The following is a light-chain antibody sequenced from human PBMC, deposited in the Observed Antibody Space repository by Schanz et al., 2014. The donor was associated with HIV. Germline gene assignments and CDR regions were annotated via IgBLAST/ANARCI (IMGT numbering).Light chain of an antibody. CDR2: RNN. J-gene: IGLJ3*02. CDR1: RANIGSNT. V-gene: IGLV1-47*01. CDR3: AAWDDSLRGWV. Sequence: QSVLTQPPSASGTPGQRVTVSCSGSRANIGSNTVNWYQQLPGTAPKVLIYRNNQRPSGVPDRFSGSKSGTSASLAISGLRSEDEADYYCAAWDDSLRGWVFGGGTKLTVL.